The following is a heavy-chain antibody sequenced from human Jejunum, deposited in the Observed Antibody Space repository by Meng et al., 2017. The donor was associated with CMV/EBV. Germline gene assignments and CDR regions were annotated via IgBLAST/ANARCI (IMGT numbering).Heavy chain of an antibody. CDR2: VSDSATGS. D-gene: IGHD1-1*01. CDR3: AKRRGNSYYYDMDV. J-gene: IGHJ6*02. V-gene: IGHV3-23*01. CDR1: GFVFRNYA. Sequence: GFVFRNYAMSGVRQAPGTGLEWLSTVSDSATGSNYADSVRGRFTISRDNSKNILYLQMNSLTVEDTAVYYCAKRRGNSYYYDMDVWGQGTTVTVSS.